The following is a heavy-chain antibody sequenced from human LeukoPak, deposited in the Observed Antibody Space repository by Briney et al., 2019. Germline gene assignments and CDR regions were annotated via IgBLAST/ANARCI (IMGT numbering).Heavy chain of an antibody. CDR2: VYYTGST. Sequence: KPSETLSLTCTVSGVSISSSNYYWGWIRQPPGKGLEWIGNVYYTGSTNYNPSLMSRVTVSVDPSKNRFSLKLRSVTPADTAVYYCAGDKRWFGEADHYYGMDVWGQGTTVIVSS. CDR1: GVSISSSNYY. V-gene: IGHV4-39*07. J-gene: IGHJ6*02. CDR3: AGDKRWFGEADHYYGMDV. D-gene: IGHD3-10*01.